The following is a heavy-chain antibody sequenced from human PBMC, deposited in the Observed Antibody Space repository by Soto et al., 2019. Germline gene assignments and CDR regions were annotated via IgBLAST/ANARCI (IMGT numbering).Heavy chain of an antibody. CDR3: ASNPNYYDSSGYYYEIEYFQH. D-gene: IGHD3-22*01. CDR1: GYTFTSYG. Sequence: QVQLVQSGAEVKKPGASVKVSCKASGYTFTSYGISWVRQAPGQGLEWMGWSSAYNGNTNYAQKLQGRVTMTTDTSTSTAYMELRSLRSDDTAVYYCASNPNYYDSSGYYYEIEYFQHWGQGTLVTVSS. CDR2: SSAYNGNT. V-gene: IGHV1-18*01. J-gene: IGHJ1*01.